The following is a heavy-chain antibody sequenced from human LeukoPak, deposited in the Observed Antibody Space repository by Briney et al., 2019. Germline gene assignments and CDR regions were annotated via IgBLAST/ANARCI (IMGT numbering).Heavy chain of an antibody. V-gene: IGHV3-33*01. J-gene: IGHJ4*02. CDR1: GFIFRSYG. CDR3: ARGGGSYPKQNFDY. CDR2: IWHDGSDK. Sequence: QPGGSLRLSCVASGFIFRSYGMHWVRQAPGKGLERVAAIWHDGSDKYYADSVKGRFTISRDNSKNTLHLHMNSLRAEDTAVFYCARGGGSYPKQNFDYWGQGALVTVSS. D-gene: IGHD1-26*01.